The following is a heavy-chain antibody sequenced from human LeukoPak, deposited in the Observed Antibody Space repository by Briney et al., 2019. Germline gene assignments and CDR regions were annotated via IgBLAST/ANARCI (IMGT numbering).Heavy chain of an antibody. J-gene: IGHJ4*02. Sequence: GGSLRLSCAASGFTFSSYGMHWVRQAPGKGLEWVAVIWYDGSNKYCADSVKGRFTISRDNSKNTLYLQMNSLRAEDTAVYYCARAGRDGYPDYYFDYWGQGTLVTVSS. CDR3: ARAGRDGYPDYYFDY. D-gene: IGHD5-24*01. CDR2: IWYDGSNK. CDR1: GFTFSSYG. V-gene: IGHV3-33*01.